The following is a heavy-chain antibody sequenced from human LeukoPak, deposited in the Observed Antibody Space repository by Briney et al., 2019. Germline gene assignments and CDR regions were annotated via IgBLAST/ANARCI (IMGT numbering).Heavy chain of an antibody. CDR2: ITGSGGNT. Sequence: GGSLRLSCAASGFTFSNYAMSCLRQSRGKGLECVSAITGSGGNTYCADSVKGRFTISRDNSKNTVFLQMNSLRADDTAVYYCAKRGDYDVLTGYYVSDYRGQGTLVTVSS. CDR1: GFTFSNYA. CDR3: AKRGDYDVLTGYYVSDY. V-gene: IGHV3-23*01. J-gene: IGHJ4*02. D-gene: IGHD3-9*01.